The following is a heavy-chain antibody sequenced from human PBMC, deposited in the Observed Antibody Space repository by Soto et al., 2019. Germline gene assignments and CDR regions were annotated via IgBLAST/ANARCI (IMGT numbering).Heavy chain of an antibody. V-gene: IGHV4-4*07. CDR2: IYTSGST. CDR3: ARERTLYYYHSLGLEDPPNWFDP. Sequence: QVQLQESGPGLVKPSETLSLTCTGSGGSISSYYWSWIRQPAGKGLEWIGRIYTSGSTNYNPSLKSRITLPVDASKNQSSLKLSSVTAADTAVYYCARERTLYYYHSLGLEDPPNWFDPWGQGTLVTVSS. J-gene: IGHJ5*02. CDR1: GGSISSYY. D-gene: IGHD3-22*01.